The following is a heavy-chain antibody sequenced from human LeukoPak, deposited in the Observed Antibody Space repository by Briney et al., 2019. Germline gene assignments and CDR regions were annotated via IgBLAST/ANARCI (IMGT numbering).Heavy chain of an antibody. CDR1: GFTFDDYG. CDR3: ARRGVKERNFNFWSGYWTNWFDL. V-gene: IGHV3-20*04. CDR2: INWNGAST. D-gene: IGHD3-3*01. J-gene: IGHJ5*02. Sequence: PGGSLRLSCAASGFTFDDYGMGWVRQAPGKGLEWVSAINWNGASTGYGDSVKGRFTISRDNAKNFLYLQMNTLRAEDTAFYYCARRGVKERNFNFWSGYWTNWFDLWGRGTLVIVSS.